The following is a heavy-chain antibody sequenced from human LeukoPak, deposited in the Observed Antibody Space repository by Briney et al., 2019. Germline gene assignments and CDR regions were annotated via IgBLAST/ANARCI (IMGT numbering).Heavy chain of an antibody. CDR3: ARVHTFSGWIEYYFDY. CDR1: GYTFTSYA. D-gene: IGHD6-19*01. V-gene: IGHV7-4-1*02. J-gene: IGHJ4*02. CDR2: INTNTGNP. Sequence: ASVKVSCKASGYTFTSYAMNWVRQAPGQGLEWMGWINTNTGNPTYAQGFTGRFVFSLDTSVSTAYLQISSLKAEDTAVYYCARVHTFSGWIEYYFDYWGQGTLVTVSS.